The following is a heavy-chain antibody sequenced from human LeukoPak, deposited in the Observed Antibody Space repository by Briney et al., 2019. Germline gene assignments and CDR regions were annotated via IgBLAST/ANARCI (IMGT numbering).Heavy chain of an antibody. D-gene: IGHD7-27*01. CDR3: AKGSNRLGIYYGMDV. CDR1: GFTFSSYA. CDR2: ISGSGGST. Sequence: GGSLRLSCAASGFTFSSYAMSWVRQAPGKGLEWVSAISGSGGSTYYADSVKGRFTISRDNSKNTLYLQMNGLRAEDTAVYYCAKGSNRLGIYYGMDVWGQGTTVTVSS. J-gene: IGHJ6*02. V-gene: IGHV3-23*01.